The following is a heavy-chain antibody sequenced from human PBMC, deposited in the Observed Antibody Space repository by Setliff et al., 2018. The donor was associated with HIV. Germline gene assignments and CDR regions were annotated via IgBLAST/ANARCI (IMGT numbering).Heavy chain of an antibody. Sequence: SVKVSCKASGGPFTSSSIGWVRQAPGQGLEWMGGIIPISGTANYAQKFQGRVTITTDESTSTAYMELSGLRSEDTAVYYCARDFGGYCSSMSCPGLFDPWGQGTLVTV. CDR2: IIPISGTA. CDR3: ARDFGGYCSSMSCPGLFDP. V-gene: IGHV1-69*05. D-gene: IGHD2-2*01. CDR1: GGPFTSSS. J-gene: IGHJ5*02.